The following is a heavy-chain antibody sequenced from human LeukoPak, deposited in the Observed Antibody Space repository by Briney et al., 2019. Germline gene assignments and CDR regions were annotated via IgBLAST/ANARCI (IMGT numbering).Heavy chain of an antibody. CDR3: ATSISSSGGSFDY. Sequence: SETLSLTCTVSGGSISSSSYYWSWIRQPAGKGLEWIGRIYTSGSTNYNPSLKSRVTISVDTSKNQFSLKLSSVTAADTAVYYCATSISSSGGSFDYWGQGTLVTVSS. CDR2: IYTSGST. D-gene: IGHD6-13*01. V-gene: IGHV4-61*02. J-gene: IGHJ4*02. CDR1: GGSISSSSYY.